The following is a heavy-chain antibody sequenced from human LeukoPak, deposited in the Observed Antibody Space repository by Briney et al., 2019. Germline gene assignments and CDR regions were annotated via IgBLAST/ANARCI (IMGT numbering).Heavy chain of an antibody. CDR2: IFSGDRT. D-gene: IGHD6-13*01. J-gene: IGHJ4*02. V-gene: IGHV3-66*01. CDR1: GFTVSSYD. CDR3: ARDRGSRWFGPIDY. Sequence: GGSLRLSCAASGFTVSSYDMSWVRQAPGKGLEWVSVIFSGDRTYYADSVKDRFTISRDNSKNTLFLQMNSLRGEDTAVYYCARDRGSRWFGPIDYWGLGTLVTVSS.